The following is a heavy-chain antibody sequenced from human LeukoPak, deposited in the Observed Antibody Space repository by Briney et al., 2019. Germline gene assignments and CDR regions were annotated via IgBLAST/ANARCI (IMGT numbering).Heavy chain of an antibody. J-gene: IGHJ3*01. CDR1: GGSISSSNYY. CDR2: IYYSGST. V-gene: IGHV4-39*01. CDR3: AHFRGDSFDF. Sequence: PSETLSLTCTVSGGSISSSNYYWGWIRQPPGKGLEWIGSIYYSGSTYYNPSLKSRVTISVDTSKNKFSLKLSSVTAADTAVYYCAHFRGDSFDFWGQGTMVTVSS. D-gene: IGHD3-16*01.